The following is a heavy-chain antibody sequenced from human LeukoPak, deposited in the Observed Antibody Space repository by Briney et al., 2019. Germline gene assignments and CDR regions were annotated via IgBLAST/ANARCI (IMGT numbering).Heavy chain of an antibody. V-gene: IGHV4-38-2*02. CDR2: MYHSGST. J-gene: IGHJ4*02. Sequence: SETLSLTCTVSSYSISSANYWGWIRQPPGKGLEWIGSMYHSGSTYYNPSLKSRVTISVDTSENQFSLKLSSVTAADTAVYYCASVLTVARRAFDYWGQGTLVTVSS. CDR1: SYSISSANY. D-gene: IGHD3-9*01. CDR3: ASVLTVARRAFDY.